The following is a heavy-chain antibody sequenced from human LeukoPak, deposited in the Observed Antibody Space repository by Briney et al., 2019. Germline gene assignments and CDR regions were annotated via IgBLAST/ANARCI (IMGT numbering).Heavy chain of an antibody. CDR3: ATLLRDNFDY. V-gene: IGHV4-30-2*01. J-gene: IGHJ4*02. CDR1: GASISSGGYS. Sequence: SQTLSLTCAVSGASISSGGYSWSWIRQPPGKGLEWIGYIYHSGSTYYNPSLKSRLTISVDRSKNQFSLKLSSVTAADSAVYCCATLLRDNFDYWGQGTLVTVSS. D-gene: IGHD3-22*01. CDR2: IYHSGST.